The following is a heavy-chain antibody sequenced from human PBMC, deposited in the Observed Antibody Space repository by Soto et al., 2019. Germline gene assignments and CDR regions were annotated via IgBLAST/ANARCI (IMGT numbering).Heavy chain of an antibody. CDR3: ARDRGYTYGFDF. V-gene: IGHV3-48*02. J-gene: IGHJ4*02. Sequence: GGSLRLSCAGSGLTFTSYSMNWVRQAPGKGLEWVSFISSSSSTIYYADSVKGRFTISRDNAKNSLYLQMNSLRDEDTAVYYCARDRGYTYGFDFWGQGALVTVSS. D-gene: IGHD5-18*01. CDR1: GLTFTSYS. CDR2: ISSSSSTI.